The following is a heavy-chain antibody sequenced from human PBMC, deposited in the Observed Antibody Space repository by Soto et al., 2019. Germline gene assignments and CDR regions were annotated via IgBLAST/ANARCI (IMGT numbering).Heavy chain of an antibody. V-gene: IGHV4-59*08. J-gene: IGHJ4*02. CDR3: ARHFSVDYFDY. Sequence: SETLSLTCTVSGGSISSYYWSWIRQSPGKGLEWIGYIYYSGSTKYNPSLKSRVTISVDTSKNQFSLKLSSVTAADTAVYYCARHFSVDYFDYWGQGALVTVSS. CDR1: GGSISSYY. CDR2: IYYSGST.